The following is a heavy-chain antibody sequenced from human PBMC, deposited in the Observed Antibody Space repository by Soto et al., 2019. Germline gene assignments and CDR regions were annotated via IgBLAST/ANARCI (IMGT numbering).Heavy chain of an antibody. D-gene: IGHD1-26*01. Sequence: CLTCAVSGYSIRSGYYWGWIRQPPGKGLEYIGSIYHSGTTYYNPPLKSRLTTSVDTSKNQYSLKLSSVTAADTAVYYCGGRGAAYSWFDPWGQGILVTVSS. J-gene: IGHJ5*02. CDR3: GGRGAAYSWFDP. V-gene: IGHV4-38-2*01. CDR1: GYSIRSGYY. CDR2: IYHSGTT.